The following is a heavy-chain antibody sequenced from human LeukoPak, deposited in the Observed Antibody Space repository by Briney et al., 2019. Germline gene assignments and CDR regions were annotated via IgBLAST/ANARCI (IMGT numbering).Heavy chain of an antibody. CDR1: GFTFSSYG. V-gene: IGHV3-53*01. J-gene: IGHJ3*01. Sequence: GGSLRLSCAASGFTFSSYGMSWVRQAPGKGLEWVSLIYSGGGTYYADSVKGRFTISRDNSKNTLYLQMNSLRAEDTAVYFCARETYDILTGRGAFDLWGQGTMVTVSS. D-gene: IGHD3-9*01. CDR3: ARETYDILTGRGAFDL. CDR2: IYSGGGT.